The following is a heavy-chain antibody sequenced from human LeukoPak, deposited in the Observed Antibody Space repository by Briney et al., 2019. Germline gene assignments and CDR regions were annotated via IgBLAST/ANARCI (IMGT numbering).Heavy chain of an antibody. V-gene: IGHV1-18*01. CDR1: GYTFTSYG. Sequence: ASVKVSCKASGYTFTSYGISWVRQAPGQGLEWMGWISAYNGNTNYAQKLQGRVTMTTDTSTSTAYMELSSLRSEDTAVYYCATIYVRDYGDYGVRGAFDIWGQGTMVTVSS. J-gene: IGHJ3*02. D-gene: IGHD4-17*01. CDR2: ISAYNGNT. CDR3: ATIYVRDYGDYGVRGAFDI.